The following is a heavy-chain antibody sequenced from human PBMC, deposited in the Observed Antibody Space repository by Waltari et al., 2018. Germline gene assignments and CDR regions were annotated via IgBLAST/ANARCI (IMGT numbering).Heavy chain of an antibody. CDR3: TRGGRDSSWYWRD. V-gene: IGHV3-7*01. Sequence: EVQLVESGGGLAQPGGSLRLSCAASGLSFSNYWMTWVRQASGKGSGWEANIKQDGSGKYYMDSVKGRFTISRDNAKNSLYLQMNNLRVEDTAVYYCTRGGRDSSWYWRDWGQGTLVTVSS. D-gene: IGHD6-13*01. CDR1: GLSFSNYW. CDR2: IKQDGSGK. J-gene: IGHJ4*02.